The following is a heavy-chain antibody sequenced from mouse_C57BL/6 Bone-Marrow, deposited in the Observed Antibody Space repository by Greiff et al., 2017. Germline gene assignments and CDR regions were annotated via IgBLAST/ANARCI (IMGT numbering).Heavy chain of an antibody. J-gene: IGHJ3*01. CDR1: GFSFTSYG. V-gene: IGHV2-6*01. Sequence: VKLMESGPGLVAPSQRLSIPCTVSGFSFTSYGVAWVRPSPGKGLEWLGVIWGVGSPNYNSALKSRLSISKDNSKGQIFLKMNSLQTDDTARYYYPRARSTKVKRLADWGQATLVTASA. CDR2: IWGVGSP. CDR3: PRARSTKVKRLAD. D-gene: IGHD1-1*01.